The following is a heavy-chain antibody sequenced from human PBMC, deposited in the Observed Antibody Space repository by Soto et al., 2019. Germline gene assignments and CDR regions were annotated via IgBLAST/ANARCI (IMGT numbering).Heavy chain of an antibody. V-gene: IGHV1-69*13. J-gene: IGHJ3*02. CDR1: VCTFSSYA. CDR3: AIWRDGYNDHDAFDI. CDR2: IIPIFGTA. Sequence: GASVKVSCKASVCTFSSYAISWVRQAPGQGLEWMGGIIPIFGTANYAQKFQGRVTITADESTSTAYMELSSLRSEDTAVYYCAIWRDGYNDHDAFDIWGQGTMVTVSS. D-gene: IGHD3-3*01.